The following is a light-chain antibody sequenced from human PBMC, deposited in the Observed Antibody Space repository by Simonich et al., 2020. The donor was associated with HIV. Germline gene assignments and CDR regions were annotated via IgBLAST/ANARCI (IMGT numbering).Light chain of an antibody. Sequence: QSVLTQPPSASGTPGQRVTISCSGSSSNIGSTYVYWSQQLPGTAPKLLIYDNTDRPSGGPDRFSGSKSGTSASLAITGLQAEDEADYYCCSYAGSSTLVFGGGTKLTVL. V-gene: IGLV1-47*02. J-gene: IGLJ3*02. CDR2: DNT. CDR1: SSNIGSTY. CDR3: CSYAGSSTLV.